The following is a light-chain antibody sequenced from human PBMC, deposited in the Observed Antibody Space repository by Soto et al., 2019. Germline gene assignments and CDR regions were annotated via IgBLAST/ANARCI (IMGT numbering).Light chain of an antibody. CDR2: DAS. CDR1: QTISSS. J-gene: IGKJ1*01. CDR3: QQYNNWPPWT. Sequence: EIVLTQSPATLSLSPGERATLSCRASQTISSSLAWYQKKPGQSPRLLIFDASNRASGGPPRFSGSGSGTELTLTISSLQSEDFAVYFCQQYNNWPPWTFGQGTKVDI. V-gene: IGKV3D-15*01.